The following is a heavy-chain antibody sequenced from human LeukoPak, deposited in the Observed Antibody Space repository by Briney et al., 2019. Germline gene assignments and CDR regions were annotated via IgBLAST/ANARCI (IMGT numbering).Heavy chain of an antibody. CDR3: ARDSLLRWYDFWSGYYTLMFDY. CDR2: ISAYNGNT. Sequence: ASVKVSCKASGYTFTSYGISWVRQAPGQGLEWMGWISAYNGNTNYAQKLQGRVTMTTDTSTSTAYMELRSLRSDDTAVYYCARDSLLRWYDFWSGYYTLMFDYWGQGTLVTVSS. V-gene: IGHV1-18*01. D-gene: IGHD3-3*01. J-gene: IGHJ4*02. CDR1: GYTFTSYG.